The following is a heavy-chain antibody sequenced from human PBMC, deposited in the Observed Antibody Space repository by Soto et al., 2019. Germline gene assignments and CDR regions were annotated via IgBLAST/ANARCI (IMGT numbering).Heavy chain of an antibody. Sequence: PGGCLGLCCAASGVSLYISAMPGVRQAPGKGLEWVAVISYDGSNKYYADSVKGRFTISRDNSKNTLYLQMNSLRAEDTAVYYCARVREMATIIDYWGHGTLVTVSP. V-gene: IGHV3-30-3*01. D-gene: IGHD5-12*01. CDR1: GVSLYISA. J-gene: IGHJ4*01. CDR3: ARVREMATIIDY. CDR2: ISYDGSNK.